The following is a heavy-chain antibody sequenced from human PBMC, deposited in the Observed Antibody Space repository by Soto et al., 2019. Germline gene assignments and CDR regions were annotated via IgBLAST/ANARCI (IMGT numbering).Heavy chain of an antibody. CDR3: AREHRTPPICSSSWYYYYYGMDV. V-gene: IGHV3-33*01. Sequence: QVQLVESGGGVVQPGRSLRLSCAASGFTFSSYGMHWVRQAPGKGLEWVAVIWYDGSNKYYADSVKGRFTISRDNSKNTLYLEMNSLRAEDTAVYYCAREHRTPPICSSSWYYYYYGMDVWGQGTTVTVSS. CDR2: IWYDGSNK. D-gene: IGHD6-13*01. J-gene: IGHJ6*02. CDR1: GFTFSSYG.